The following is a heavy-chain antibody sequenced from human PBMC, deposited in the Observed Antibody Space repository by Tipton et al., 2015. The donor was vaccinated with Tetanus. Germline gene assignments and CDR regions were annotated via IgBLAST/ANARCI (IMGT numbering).Heavy chain of an antibody. CDR1: GFSVSRKY. Sequence: SLRLSCAASGFSVSRKYMTWVRQAPGKGLEWVSLTYGDGSTYHADSVKGRFTISRHNSKNTLYLQMSNLRAEDTAVYYCARDYPDFDYWGQGTLVTVSS. D-gene: IGHD3-16*02. J-gene: IGHJ4*02. CDR3: ARDYPDFDY. V-gene: IGHV3-53*01. CDR2: TYGDGST.